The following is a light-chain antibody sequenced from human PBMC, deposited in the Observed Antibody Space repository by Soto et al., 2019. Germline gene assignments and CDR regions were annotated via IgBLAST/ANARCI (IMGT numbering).Light chain of an antibody. CDR3: HQRSNLWT. J-gene: IGKJ1*01. CDR1: QSVGSF. V-gene: IGKV3-11*01. Sequence: IVLTQSPATLSLSPGERATLSCRASQSVGSFLAWYQHKPGQAPRLLIYDASTRAPGIPARFSGSRSATDFTLTISSLEPEDFAVYYCHQRSNLWTFGQGTKVEIK. CDR2: DAS.